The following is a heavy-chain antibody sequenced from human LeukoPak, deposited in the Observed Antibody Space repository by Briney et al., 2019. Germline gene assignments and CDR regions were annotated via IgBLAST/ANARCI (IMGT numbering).Heavy chain of an antibody. J-gene: IGHJ4*02. CDR1: GFTFSSYA. V-gene: IGHV3-30-3*01. D-gene: IGHD3-22*01. CDR2: ISYDGSNK. CDR3: ARGHNYYDSSGLDY. Sequence: PGRSLRLSCAASGFTFSSYAMHWVRQAPGKGLEWVAVISYDGSNKYYADSVKGRFTISRDNSKNTLYLQMNSLRAEDTAVYYCARGHNYYDSSGLDYWGQGTLVTVSS.